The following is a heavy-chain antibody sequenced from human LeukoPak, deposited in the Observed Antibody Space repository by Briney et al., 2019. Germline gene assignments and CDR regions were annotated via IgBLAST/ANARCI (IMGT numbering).Heavy chain of an antibody. Sequence: ASVKVSCKASGYTFTSYDINWVRQAPGQGLEYMGWINPNSGSTNYPQKFQGRVTMTRDTSISTAYMELSRLRSDDTAVYYCARDDPSPQDDLDYWGQGTLVTVSS. CDR2: INPNSGST. CDR1: GYTFTSYD. J-gene: IGHJ4*02. CDR3: ARDDPSPQDDLDY. D-gene: IGHD5-24*01. V-gene: IGHV1-2*02.